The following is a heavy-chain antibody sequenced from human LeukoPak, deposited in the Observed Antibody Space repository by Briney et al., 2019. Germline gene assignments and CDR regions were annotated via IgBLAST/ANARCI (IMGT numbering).Heavy chain of an antibody. CDR2: INPNSGGT. Sequence: ASVKVSCKASGYTFTGYYMHWVRQAPGQGLEWMGWINPNSGGTNYAQKFQGRVTMTRDTSISTAYMELSRLRSDDTAVYYCARDYCSSTSCYLNYYYMDVWGKGTTVTVSS. V-gene: IGHV1-2*02. CDR3: ARDYCSSTSCYLNYYYMDV. J-gene: IGHJ6*03. CDR1: GYTFTGYY. D-gene: IGHD2-2*01.